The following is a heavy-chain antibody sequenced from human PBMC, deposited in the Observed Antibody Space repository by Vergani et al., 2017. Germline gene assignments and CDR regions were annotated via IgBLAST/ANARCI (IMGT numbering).Heavy chain of an antibody. CDR1: GFTFSSYA. CDR3: AKDVRSSSWYGGYFDY. J-gene: IGHJ4*02. D-gene: IGHD6-13*01. CDR2: ISGSGGST. Sequence: EVQLLESGGGLVQPGGSLRLSCAASGFTFSSYAMSWVRQAPGKGLEWVSAISGSGGSTYYADSVKGRFTISRDNSKNTLYLQMNSLRAEDTAVYYCAKDVRSSSWYGGYFDYWGQGTLVTVSS. V-gene: IGHV3-23*01.